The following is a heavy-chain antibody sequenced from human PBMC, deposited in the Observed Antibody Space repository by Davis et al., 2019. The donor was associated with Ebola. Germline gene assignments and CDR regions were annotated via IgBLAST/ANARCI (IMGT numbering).Heavy chain of an antibody. D-gene: IGHD1-26*01. V-gene: IGHV3-74*01. CDR1: GFTFSSYW. J-gene: IGHJ6*02. CDR3: ARGLEWELLRGVYYYYYGMDV. Sequence: HTGGSLRLSCAASGFTFSSYWMHWVRQAPGKGLVWVSRINSDGSSTSYADSVKGRFTISRDNAKNTLYLQMNSLRAEDTAVYYCARGLEWELLRGVYYYYYGMDVWGQGTTVTVSS. CDR2: INSDGSST.